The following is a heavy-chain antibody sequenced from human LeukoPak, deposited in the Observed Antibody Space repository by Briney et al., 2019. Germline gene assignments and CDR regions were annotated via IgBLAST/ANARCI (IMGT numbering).Heavy chain of an antibody. J-gene: IGHJ4*02. CDR1: GGSISSYY. Sequence: PSETLSLTCTVSGGSISSYYWSWIRQPPGKGLEWIGYIYYSGSTNYNPSLKSRVTISVDTSKNQFSLKLSSVTAADTAVYYCAAEAPSGSIDYWGQGTLVTVSS. D-gene: IGHD1-26*01. V-gene: IGHV4-59*01. CDR2: IYYSGST. CDR3: AAEAPSGSIDY.